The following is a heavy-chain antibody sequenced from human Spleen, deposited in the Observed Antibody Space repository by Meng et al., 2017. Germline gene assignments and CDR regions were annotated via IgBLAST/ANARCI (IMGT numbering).Heavy chain of an antibody. CDR2: INHSGST. D-gene: IGHD5-12*01. CDR1: GGPFSGYF. Sequence: QGQLQQWGAGLLGPSASLSLTCVVSGGPFSGYFWSWIRQPPGKGLEWIGEINHSGSTSYNPSLKRRVTISVDTSKNHFYLKLSSVTAADTAVYYCARSQGPYSGYDLNYWGQGSLVTVSS. V-gene: IGHV4-34*01. J-gene: IGHJ4*02. CDR3: ARSQGPYSGYDLNY.